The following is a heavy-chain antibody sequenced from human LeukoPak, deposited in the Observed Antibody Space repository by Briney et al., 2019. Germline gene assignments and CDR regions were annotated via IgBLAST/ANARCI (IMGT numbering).Heavy chain of an antibody. Sequence: SETLSLTCAPYGGSFSSYSWSWTWIRQTPEKGPEWIGEIIEKGNANYNPSLKSRVTIDLDTSKNQFSLKLTSMTAADTAMYYCARGYYPPRWYFDLWGRGTLVTVSS. J-gene: IGHJ2*01. CDR3: ARGYYPPRWYFDL. D-gene: IGHD3-10*01. CDR2: IIEKGNA. CDR1: GGSFSSYS. V-gene: IGHV4-34*01.